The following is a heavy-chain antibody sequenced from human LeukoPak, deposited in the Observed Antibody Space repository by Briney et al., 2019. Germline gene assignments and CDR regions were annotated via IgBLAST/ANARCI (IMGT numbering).Heavy chain of an antibody. Sequence: GGSLRLSCAASGFTFSSYEMNWVRQAPGKGLEWVSYISSSGSTIYYADSEKGRFTISRDNAKNSLYLQMNSLRAEDTAVYYCARDRPCSGGSCYSMGWGQGTLVTVSS. D-gene: IGHD2-15*01. CDR2: ISSSGSTI. CDR3: ARDRPCSGGSCYSMG. V-gene: IGHV3-48*03. J-gene: IGHJ4*02. CDR1: GFTFSSYE.